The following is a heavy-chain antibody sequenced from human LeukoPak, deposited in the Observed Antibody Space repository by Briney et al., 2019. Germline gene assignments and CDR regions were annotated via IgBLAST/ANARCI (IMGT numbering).Heavy chain of an antibody. J-gene: IGHJ5*02. CDR3: ARGYGSGSYKFDP. V-gene: IGHV4-38-2*02. D-gene: IGHD3-10*01. CDR1: GYPISSGYY. CDR2: IYHSGST. Sequence: SETLSLTCTVSGYPISSGYYWGWIRQPPGKGLEWIGSIYHSGSTYYNPSLKSRVTISVDTSKNQFSLKLSSVTAADTAVYYCARGYGSGSYKFDPWGQGTLVTVSS.